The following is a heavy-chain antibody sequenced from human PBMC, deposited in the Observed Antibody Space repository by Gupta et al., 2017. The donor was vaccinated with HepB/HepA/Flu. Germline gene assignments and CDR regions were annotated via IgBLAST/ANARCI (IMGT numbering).Heavy chain of an antibody. D-gene: IGHD4-11*01. Sequence: QVQLVESGGGVVQPGRSLRLSCAASGFTFSSYGMHWVRQAPGKGLEWVAVISYDGSNKYYADSVKGRFTISRDNSKNTLYLQMNSLRAEDTAVYYCAKEFAVTTELWTIYYYGMDVWGQGTTVTVSS. CDR3: AKEFAVTTELWTIYYYGMDV. J-gene: IGHJ6*02. CDR1: GFTFSSYG. V-gene: IGHV3-30*18. CDR2: ISYDGSNK.